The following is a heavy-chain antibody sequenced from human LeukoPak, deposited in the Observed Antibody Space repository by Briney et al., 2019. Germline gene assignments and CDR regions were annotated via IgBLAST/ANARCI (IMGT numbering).Heavy chain of an antibody. J-gene: IGHJ6*02. Sequence: GGSLRLSCAASGFTFSSYSMNWVRQAPGKGLEWVSYISSSSTIYYADSVKGRFTISRDSSKNTLYLQMNSLRAEDTAVYYCARDPVGAIGYGMDVWGQGTTVTVSS. CDR3: ARDPVGAIGYGMDV. CDR2: ISSSSTI. V-gene: IGHV3-48*01. CDR1: GFTFSSYS. D-gene: IGHD1-26*01.